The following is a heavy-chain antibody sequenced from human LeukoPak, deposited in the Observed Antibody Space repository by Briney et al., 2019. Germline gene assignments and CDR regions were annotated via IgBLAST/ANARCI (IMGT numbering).Heavy chain of an antibody. D-gene: IGHD1-26*01. CDR2: INPNSGNT. CDR1: GYTFTAYY. Sequence: ASVKVSCKASGYTFTAYYMHWVRQAPGQGLEWMGWINPNSGNTNYAQKFQGRVTMPSDTTISTAYMELSRLRSGDTAVYYCARPNSVGPTVYFDYWGQGTLVTVSS. J-gene: IGHJ4*02. V-gene: IGHV1-2*02. CDR3: ARPNSVGPTVYFDY.